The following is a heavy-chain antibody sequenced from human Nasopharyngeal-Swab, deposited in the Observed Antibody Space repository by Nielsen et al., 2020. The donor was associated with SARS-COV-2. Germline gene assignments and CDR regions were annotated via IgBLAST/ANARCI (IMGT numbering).Heavy chain of an antibody. Sequence: GGSLRLSCAASGFTFSSYWMNWVRQAPGKGLEWVSSISSSSSYIYYADSVKGRFTISRDNAKNSLYLQMNSLRAEDTAVYYCARDHLMTVTIPYYYYGMDVWGQGTTVTVSS. CDR2: ISSSSSYI. CDR1: GFTFSSYW. V-gene: IGHV3-21*01. D-gene: IGHD4-11*01. CDR3: ARDHLMTVTIPYYYYGMDV. J-gene: IGHJ6*02.